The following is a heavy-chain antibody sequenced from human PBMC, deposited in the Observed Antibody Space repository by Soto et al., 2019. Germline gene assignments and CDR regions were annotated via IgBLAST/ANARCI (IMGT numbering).Heavy chain of an antibody. CDR2: ISYDGSNK. CDR1: GFTFSSYG. V-gene: IGHV3-30*18. CDR3: AKMFGFSYKYCSSTSCYLDY. D-gene: IGHD2-2*01. J-gene: IGHJ4*02. Sequence: GGSLRLSCAASGFTFSSYGMHWVRQAPGKGLEWVAVISYDGSNKYYADSVKGRFTISRDDSKNTLYLQMNSLRAEDTAVYYCAKMFGFSYKYCSSTSCYLDYWGQGTLVTVSS.